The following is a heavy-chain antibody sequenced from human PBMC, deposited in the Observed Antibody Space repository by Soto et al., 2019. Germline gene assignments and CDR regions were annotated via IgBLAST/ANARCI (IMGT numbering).Heavy chain of an antibody. J-gene: IGHJ6*02. CDR2: IYYSGST. V-gene: IGHV4-39*01. Sequence: SETLSLTCTVSGGSISSSSYYWGWIRQPPGKGLEWIGSIYYSGSTYYNPSLKSRVTISVDTSKNQFSLKLSSVTAADTAVYYCASTGIAVAGHYYYGMDVWGQGTTVTVSS. D-gene: IGHD6-19*01. CDR1: GGSISSSSYY. CDR3: ASTGIAVAGHYYYGMDV.